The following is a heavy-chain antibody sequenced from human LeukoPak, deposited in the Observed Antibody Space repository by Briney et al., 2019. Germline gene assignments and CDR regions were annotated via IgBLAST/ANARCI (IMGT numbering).Heavy chain of an antibody. Sequence: GGSLRLSCAVSGFTFSSYWMSWVRQAPGKGLEWLANIKEDGSEKYYVDSVKGRFTISRDNAKNSLHLQMNSLRAEDTAVYYCARVSGSFDYWGQGTLVTVSS. CDR2: IKEDGSEK. D-gene: IGHD3-16*01. V-gene: IGHV3-7*01. CDR3: ARVSGSFDY. J-gene: IGHJ4*02. CDR1: GFTFSSYW.